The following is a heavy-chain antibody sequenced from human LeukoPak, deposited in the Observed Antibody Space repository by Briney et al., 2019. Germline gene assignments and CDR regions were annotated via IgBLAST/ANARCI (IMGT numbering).Heavy chain of an antibody. Sequence: GGSLRLSCAASGFTFSSYAISWVLQAPGKGLEWVSAVSGSGGSTYYADSVKGRFTISRDNSKNTLYLQMNSLRAEDTAVYYCAKGVGYSSSWYAPTYWGQGTLVTVSS. V-gene: IGHV3-23*01. CDR2: VSGSGGST. J-gene: IGHJ4*02. D-gene: IGHD6-13*01. CDR1: GFTFSSYA. CDR3: AKGVGYSSSWYAPTY.